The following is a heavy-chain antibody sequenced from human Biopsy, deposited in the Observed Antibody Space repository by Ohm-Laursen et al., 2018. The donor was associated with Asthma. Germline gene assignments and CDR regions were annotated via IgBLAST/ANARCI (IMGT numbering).Heavy chain of an antibody. V-gene: IGHV1-69*13. J-gene: IGHJ4*02. CDR3: AREAGSCISRTCYSLDF. CDR2: INSVFGTT. Sequence: ASVKVSCKSLGGTFNTYVIGWVRQAPGQGLEWMGRINSVFGTTTYPQKFQDRVTITADDSTSTVYMELSSPRSEDTAVYYCAREAGSCISRTCYSLDFWGQGTLVTVSS. CDR1: GGTFNTYV. D-gene: IGHD2-2*01.